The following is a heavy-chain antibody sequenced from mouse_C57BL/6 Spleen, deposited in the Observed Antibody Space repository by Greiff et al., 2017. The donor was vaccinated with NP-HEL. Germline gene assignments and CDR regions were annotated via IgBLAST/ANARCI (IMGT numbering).Heavy chain of an antibody. J-gene: IGHJ4*01. CDR2: FYPGSGSI. CDR1: GYTFTEYT. V-gene: IGHV1-62-2*01. CDR3: ARHEDGLQYYALDY. Sequence: VQLQQSGAELVKPGASVKLSCKASGYTFTEYTIYWVKQRPGQGLEWIGWFYPGSGSIKYNEKFKDKATLTADKSSSNVSMVLSTLTSEDSAVYFCARHEDGLQYYALDYWGQGTSVTVSS. D-gene: IGHD2-13*01.